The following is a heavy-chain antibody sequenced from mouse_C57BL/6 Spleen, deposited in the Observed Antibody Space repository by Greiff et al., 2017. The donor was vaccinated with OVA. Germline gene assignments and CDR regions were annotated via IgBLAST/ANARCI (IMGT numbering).Heavy chain of an antibody. Sequence: VQLVESGPELVKPGASVKISCKASGYAFSSSWMNWVKQRPGKGLEWIGRIYPGDGDTNYNGKFKGKATLTADKSSSTAYMQLSSLTSEDSAVYFCARGDGYDGSWFAYWGQGTLVTVSA. J-gene: IGHJ3*01. CDR1: GYAFSSSW. CDR2: IYPGDGDT. V-gene: IGHV1-82*01. D-gene: IGHD2-2*01. CDR3: ARGDGYDGSWFAY.